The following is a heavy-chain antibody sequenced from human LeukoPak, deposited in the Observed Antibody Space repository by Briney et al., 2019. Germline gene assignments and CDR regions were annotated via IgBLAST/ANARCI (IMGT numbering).Heavy chain of an antibody. CDR3: TAGRSGVFDY. Sequence: PGGSLRLSCAASGLTVSTNYMYWVRQAPGRGLEWVSVVYSGGGTYYADSVKGRFTISRDNSKKRLYLQMNSLRAEDTAVYYCTAGRSGVFDYWGREPWSPSPQ. CDR2: VYSGGGT. D-gene: IGHD3-3*01. CDR1: GLTVSTNY. J-gene: IGHJ4*02. V-gene: IGHV3-53*01.